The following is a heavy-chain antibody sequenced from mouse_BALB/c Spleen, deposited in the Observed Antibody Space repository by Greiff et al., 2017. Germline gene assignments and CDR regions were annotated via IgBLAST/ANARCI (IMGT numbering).Heavy chain of an antibody. V-gene: IGHV5-12-1*01. D-gene: IGHD2-1*01. CDR1: GFAFSSYD. Sequence: EVQLVESGGGLVKPGGSLKLSCAASGFAFSSYDMSWVRQTPEKRLEWVAYISSGGGSTYYPDTVKGRFTISRDNAKNTLYLQMSSLKSEDTAMYYCARHFGNYGYFDVWGAGTTVTVSS. J-gene: IGHJ1*01. CDR3: ARHFGNYGYFDV. CDR2: ISSGGGST.